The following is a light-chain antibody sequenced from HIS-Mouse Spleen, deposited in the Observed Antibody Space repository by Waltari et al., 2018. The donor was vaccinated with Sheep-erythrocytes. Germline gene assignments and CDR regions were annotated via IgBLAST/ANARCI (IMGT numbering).Light chain of an antibody. Sequence: DIVMTQCPDPLAVSLGERATLNCKSIQSVLYSSNKKNSVAWYQQKPGQPPRLLIYWASTRESGVPDRFSGSGSGTDFTLTISSLQAEDVAVYYCQQYYSTLTFGGGTKVEIK. V-gene: IGKV4-1*01. CDR3: QQYYSTLT. J-gene: IGKJ4*01. CDR1: QSVLYSSNKKNS. CDR2: WAS.